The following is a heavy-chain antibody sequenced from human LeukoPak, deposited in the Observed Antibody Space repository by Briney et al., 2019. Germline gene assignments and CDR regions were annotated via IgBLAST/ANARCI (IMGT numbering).Heavy chain of an antibody. CDR2: ISYIGST. V-gene: IGHV4-59*11. CDR3: ARDLVTVTKGFDV. D-gene: IGHD4-17*01. J-gene: IGHJ3*01. Sequence: PSETLSLTCVVSGDSFSSHYWTWLRQSPGKGLEWIGYISYIGSTNYNPSLKSRVTISIDTSKNQFSLKLRSVTAADTAVYYCARDLVTVTKGFDVWGQGTMVSVSS. CDR1: GDSFSSHY.